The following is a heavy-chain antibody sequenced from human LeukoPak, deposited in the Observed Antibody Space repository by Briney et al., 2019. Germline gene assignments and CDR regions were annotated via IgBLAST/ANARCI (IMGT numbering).Heavy chain of an antibody. Sequence: GASVKVSCKASGGTFSSYAISGVRQAPGQGLEWMRGIIPIFGTANYAQKFQDRVTITADESTSTAYMELSSLRSEDTAVYYCTGGISMIRGVTHRFDYWGQGTLVTVSS. CDR2: IIPIFGTA. CDR3: TGGISMIRGVTHRFDY. J-gene: IGHJ4*02. V-gene: IGHV1-69*13. D-gene: IGHD3-10*01. CDR1: GGTFSSYA.